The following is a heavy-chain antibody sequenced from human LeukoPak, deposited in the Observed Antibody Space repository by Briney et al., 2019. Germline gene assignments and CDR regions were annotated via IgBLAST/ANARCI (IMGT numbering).Heavy chain of an antibody. D-gene: IGHD1-26*01. CDR2: ISDSGGST. Sequence: PGGSQRLSCTASGFTLSSYAMAWVRQAPGKGLDWVSTISDSGGSTFYADSVKGRFTISRDNSRNIVFLQINSLRAEDTAMYYCTGLYGGSYAYWGQGTLVTVSS. V-gene: IGHV3-23*01. CDR3: TGLYGGSYAY. CDR1: GFTLSSYA. J-gene: IGHJ4*02.